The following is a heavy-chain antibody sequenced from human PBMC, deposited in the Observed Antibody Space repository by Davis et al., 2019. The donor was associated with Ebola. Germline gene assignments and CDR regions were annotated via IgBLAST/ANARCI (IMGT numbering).Heavy chain of an antibody. CDR1: GGTFSSYA. Sequence: AASVKVSCKASGGTFSSYAISWVRQAPGQGLEWMGGIIPIFGTANYAQKFQGRVTITADKSTSTAYLELSSLRSEDTAVYYCATASSDHHYYYAMDVWGQGTTVTVSS. J-gene: IGHJ6*02. D-gene: IGHD3-22*01. V-gene: IGHV1-69*06. CDR3: ATASSDHHYYYAMDV. CDR2: IIPIFGTA.